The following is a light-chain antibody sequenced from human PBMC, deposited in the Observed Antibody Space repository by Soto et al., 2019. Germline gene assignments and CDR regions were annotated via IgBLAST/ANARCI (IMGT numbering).Light chain of an antibody. J-gene: IGLJ2*01. CDR3: LFFYRGIGV. Sequence: QTVVTQEPSLTVSPGGTVTLTCGSSTGAVTYTHFPYWIQEKPGQAPKTLIYDTNSKNSWTPARFSGSLLGGKAALTLSGAQPEDEAEYYCLFFYRGIGVFGGGTKLTVL. CDR1: TGAVTYTHF. V-gene: IGLV7-46*01. CDR2: DTN.